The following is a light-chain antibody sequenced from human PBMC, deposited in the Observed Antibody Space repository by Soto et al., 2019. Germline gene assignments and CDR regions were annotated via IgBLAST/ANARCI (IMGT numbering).Light chain of an antibody. Sequence: QSVLTQPPSVSAAPGQRVSISCSGSDSNIGNNYISWYRQVAGTAPKVVIYDNNKRPSWIPDRFSASKSGTSSTLAITGLRTGDEAFYYCGTWDSSLTSWVFGGGTKLTVL. CDR1: DSNIGNNY. J-gene: IGLJ3*02. V-gene: IGLV1-51*01. CDR3: GTWDSSLTSWV. CDR2: DNN.